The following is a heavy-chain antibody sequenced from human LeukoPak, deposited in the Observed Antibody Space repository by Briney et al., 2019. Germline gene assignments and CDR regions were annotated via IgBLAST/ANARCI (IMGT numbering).Heavy chain of an antibody. D-gene: IGHD3-9*01. V-gene: IGHV3-23*01. CDR3: AKWGDYDILTGYYDSDY. Sequence: GGSLRLSRAASGFTFSNYAMSWVRQAPGKGLEWVSAVSGRDDSTYYADSVKGRFTISRDTSKNTLYLQMNSLRAEDTAVYYCAKWGDYDILTGYYDSDYWGQGTLVTVSS. CDR2: VSGRDDST. CDR1: GFTFSNYA. J-gene: IGHJ4*02.